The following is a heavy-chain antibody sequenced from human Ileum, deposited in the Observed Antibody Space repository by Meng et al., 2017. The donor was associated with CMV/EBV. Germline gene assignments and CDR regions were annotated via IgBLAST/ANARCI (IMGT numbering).Heavy chain of an antibody. Sequence: SVGSVSISNYFWTWIRQPAGKGLEWIGRVYASGTTNYNPSLESRVTISVDSSKNQFSLNLSSVTAADTAVYYCARGDRSVTGTLDYWGQGTLVTVSS. CDR1: VGSVSISNYF. CDR2: VYASGTT. D-gene: IGHD6-19*01. V-gene: IGHV4-61*02. J-gene: IGHJ4*02. CDR3: ARGDRSVTGTLDY.